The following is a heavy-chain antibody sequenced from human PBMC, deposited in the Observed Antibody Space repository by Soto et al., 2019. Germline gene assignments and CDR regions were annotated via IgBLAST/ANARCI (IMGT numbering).Heavy chain of an antibody. CDR1: VYTFTSYY. CDR3: ARAPSTGIYGSGSYYNWFDP. J-gene: IGHJ5*02. Sequence: ASVKVSCKASVYTFTSYYMHWVRQAPGQGLEWMGIINPSGGSTSYAQKFQGRVTMTRDTSTSTVYMELSSLRSEDTAVYYCARAPSTGIYGSGSYYNWFDPWGQGTLVTVSS. D-gene: IGHD3-10*01. V-gene: IGHV1-46*03. CDR2: INPSGGST.